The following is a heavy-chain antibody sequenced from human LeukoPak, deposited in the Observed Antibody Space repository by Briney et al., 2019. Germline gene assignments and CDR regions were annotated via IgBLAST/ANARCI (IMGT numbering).Heavy chain of an antibody. CDR1: GGSISSYY. CDR3: ARESGSGDCDY. J-gene: IGHJ4*02. Sequence: PSETLSLTCTVSGGSISSYYWSWIRQPPGKGLEWIGYIYYSGSTNYNPSLKSRVTISVDTSKNQFSLNLYSVTAADTAVYYCARESGSGDCDYWGQGTLVTVSS. V-gene: IGHV4-59*12. D-gene: IGHD2-21*01. CDR2: IYYSGST.